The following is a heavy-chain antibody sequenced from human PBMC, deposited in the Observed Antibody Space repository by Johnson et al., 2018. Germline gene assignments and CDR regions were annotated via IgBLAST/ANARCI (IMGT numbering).Heavy chain of an antibody. CDR2: ITMQPTGYGT. CDR3: TGLRDDFHY. J-gene: IGHJ1*01. CDR1: GFTLSGSA. D-gene: IGHD3-3*01. Sequence: VQLQQSGGGLVQPGESLKVSCVGSGFTLSGSAMHWVRQAPGKGLEWVGRITMQPTGYGTLYAASLKGRFVISRENSKNTVYLEMSSLKNEDTAVYYCTGLRDDFHYWGQGTLVTVSA. V-gene: IGHV3-73*02.